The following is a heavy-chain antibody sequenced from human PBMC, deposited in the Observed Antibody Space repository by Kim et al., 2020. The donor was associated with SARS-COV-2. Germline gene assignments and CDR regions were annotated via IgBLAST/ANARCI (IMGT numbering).Heavy chain of an antibody. CDR3: ARGLTSPLDY. V-gene: IGHV3-30*03. D-gene: IGHD2-2*01. Sequence: IKKYADSLEGRVTMCGDDSKNPLDLQMNSLRADDTAMYYCARGLTSPLDYWGQGTLVTVSS. CDR2: IK. J-gene: IGHJ4*02.